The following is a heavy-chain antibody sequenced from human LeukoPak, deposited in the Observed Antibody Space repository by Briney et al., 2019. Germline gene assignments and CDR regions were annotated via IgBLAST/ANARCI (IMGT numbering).Heavy chain of an antibody. CDR2: MYSSGST. V-gene: IGHV4-4*07. Sequence: SETLSLTCTVSGGSIGSYYWSWIRQPAGKGLEWIGRMYSSGSTNYNPSLKSRVIMSVDTSKNQFSLKLTSVTPADTAVYYCARGDKRVTFGGVIVPFDYWGQGTLVTISS. CDR1: GGSIGSYY. J-gene: IGHJ4*02. D-gene: IGHD3-16*02. CDR3: ARGDKRVTFGGVIVPFDY.